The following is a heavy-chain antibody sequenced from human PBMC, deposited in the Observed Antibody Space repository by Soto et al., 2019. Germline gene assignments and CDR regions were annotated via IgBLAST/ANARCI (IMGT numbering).Heavy chain of an antibody. CDR2: ITDSGRT. CDR3: ARVRSTPGTLDYCFEI. CDR1: GGSIRSRDSC. D-gene: IGHD2-2*01. Sequence: IMSLTCSVSGGSIRSRDSCWIRIRQFPGKGLEWIAYITDSGRTDYNPSHKSRATISIDTSKNQFFLNLSSMTAADTAVYFCARVRSTPGTLDYCFEIWGPGSLVTVSS. V-gene: IGHV4-30-4*08. J-gene: IGHJ4*02.